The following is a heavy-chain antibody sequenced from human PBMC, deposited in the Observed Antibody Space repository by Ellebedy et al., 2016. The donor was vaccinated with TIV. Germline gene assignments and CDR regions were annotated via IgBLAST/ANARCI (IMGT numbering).Heavy chain of an antibody. J-gene: IGHJ6*02. CDR3: ARFAGNCSGGGCRFLYYYYGMDV. V-gene: IGHV4-31*03. CDR2: IYYSGKS. Sequence: SETLSLTXTVSGPSVSSGGYSWIWVRQHPGKGLECIGYIYYSGKSYSNPSLKSRVTISIDTSNNQFSLKLSSVTAADTAVYYCARFAGNCSGGGCRFLYYYYGMDVWGPGTTVTVSS. CDR1: GPSVSSGGYS. D-gene: IGHD2-15*01.